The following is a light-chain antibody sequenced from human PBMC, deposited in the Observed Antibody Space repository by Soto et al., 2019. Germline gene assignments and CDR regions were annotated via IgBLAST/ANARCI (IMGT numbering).Light chain of an antibody. CDR1: SSNIGAGYD. Sequence: QAVVTQPPSVSGAPGQRVTISCTGSSSNIGAGYDVHWYQQLPGTAPKLLIHGNTNRPSGVPDRFSGSKSGTSASLAITGLQAEDEADYYCQSYDSSLSGPVVFGGGTKVTVL. V-gene: IGLV1-40*01. J-gene: IGLJ2*01. CDR3: QSYDSSLSGPVV. CDR2: GNT.